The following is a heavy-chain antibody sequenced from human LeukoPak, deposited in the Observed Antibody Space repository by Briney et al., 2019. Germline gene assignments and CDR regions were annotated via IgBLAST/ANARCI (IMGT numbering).Heavy chain of an antibody. Sequence: GGSLRLSCATSGFTFSSYAMSWVRQAPGKGLEWASGIGASGGSTYYADSVKGRFTISRDNSKNTLYLQMNSLRTEDTAVYYCAKAEGYDILTGLDYWGQGTLVTVSS. V-gene: IGHV3-23*01. J-gene: IGHJ4*02. CDR1: GFTFSSYA. CDR3: AKAEGYDILTGLDY. CDR2: IGASGGST. D-gene: IGHD3-9*01.